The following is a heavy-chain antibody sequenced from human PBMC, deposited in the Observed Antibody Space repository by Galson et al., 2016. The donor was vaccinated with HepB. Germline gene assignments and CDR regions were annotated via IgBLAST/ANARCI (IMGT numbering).Heavy chain of an antibody. CDR1: GFTSSSYG. J-gene: IGHJ6*03. D-gene: IGHD5-18*01. V-gene: IGHV3-33*08. Sequence: SLRLSCAASGFTSSSYGMHWVRQAPGKGLEWVSVIWYDGSKQYYSDSVKGRFTISRGNSQNTVYLQMNSLRTEDAAVYYWAREGPYGYSSWSCWMPSRRTYNYYM. CDR3: AREGPYGYSSWSCWMPSRRTYNYYM. CDR2: IWYDGSKQ.